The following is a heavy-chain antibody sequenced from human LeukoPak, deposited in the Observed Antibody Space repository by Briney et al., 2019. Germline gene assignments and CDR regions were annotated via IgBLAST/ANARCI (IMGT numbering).Heavy chain of an antibody. J-gene: IGHJ5*02. CDR2: IIPIFGTA. V-gene: IGHV1-69*13. CDR1: GGTFSSYA. Sequence: SVKVSCKASGGTFSSYAISWVRQAPGQGLEWMGGIIPIFGTANYAQKFQGRVTITADESTSTAYMELSSLRSEDTAVYYCARGDSSGYYEAWFDPWGQGTLVTVSS. D-gene: IGHD3-22*01. CDR3: ARGDSSGYYEAWFDP.